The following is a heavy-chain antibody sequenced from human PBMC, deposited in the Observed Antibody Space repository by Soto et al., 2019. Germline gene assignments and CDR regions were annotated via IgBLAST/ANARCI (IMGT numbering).Heavy chain of an antibody. Sequence: GESLKISCKGSGYSFTSYWIGWVRQMPGKGLEWMGIIYPGDSDTRYSPSFQGQGTISADKSISTAYLQWSSLKASDTAMYYCARHRGIAAAGTYYYYYYMDVWGKGTTVTVSS. D-gene: IGHD6-13*01. V-gene: IGHV5-51*01. CDR1: GYSFTSYW. J-gene: IGHJ6*03. CDR2: IYPGDSDT. CDR3: ARHRGIAAAGTYYYYYYMDV.